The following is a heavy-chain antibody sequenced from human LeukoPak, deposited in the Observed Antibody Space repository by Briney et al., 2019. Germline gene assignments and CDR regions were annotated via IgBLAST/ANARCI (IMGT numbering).Heavy chain of an antibody. V-gene: IGHV2-5*02. CDR3: AHRRGYCGGDCYTFDY. Sequence: SGPTLVKPTQTLTLTCTFSGFSLSTSGVGVGWIRQPPGKALEWLALIYWDDDKRYSPSLKSRLTITKDTSKNQVVLTVTNMDPVDTATYYCAHRRGYCGGDCYTFDYWGQGTLVTVSS. J-gene: IGHJ4*02. CDR2: IYWDDDK. CDR1: GFSLSTSGVG. D-gene: IGHD2-21*02.